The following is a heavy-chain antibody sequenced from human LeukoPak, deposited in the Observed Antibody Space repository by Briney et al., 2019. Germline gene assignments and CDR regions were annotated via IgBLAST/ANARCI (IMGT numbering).Heavy chain of an antibody. J-gene: IGHJ4*02. D-gene: IGHD3-9*01. CDR1: GYTFTSYG. CDR3: ARDNGYYDILTGYSVRRFDY. CDR2: INTNSGGT. Sequence: GASVKVSCKASGYTFTSYGISWVRQAPAQGLEWMGWINTNSGGTNYAQKFQGRVTMTRDMSISTAYMELSRLRSDDTAVYYCARDNGYYDILTGYSVRRFDYWGQGTLVTVSS. V-gene: IGHV1-2*02.